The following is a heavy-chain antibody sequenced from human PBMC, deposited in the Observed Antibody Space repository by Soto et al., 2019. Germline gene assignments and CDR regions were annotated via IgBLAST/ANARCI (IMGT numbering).Heavy chain of an antibody. Sequence: GGSLILSCAASGFTFSSYGMHWVRQAPGRGLEWVAVIWYDGSNKYYADSVKGRFTISRDNSKNTLYLQMNSLRAEDTAVYYCARAPHSGWTPHNWIDPWGQGTLVTVSS. CDR1: GFTFSSYG. V-gene: IGHV3-33*01. CDR2: IWYDGSNK. J-gene: IGHJ5*02. CDR3: ARAPHSGWTPHNWIDP. D-gene: IGHD6-19*01.